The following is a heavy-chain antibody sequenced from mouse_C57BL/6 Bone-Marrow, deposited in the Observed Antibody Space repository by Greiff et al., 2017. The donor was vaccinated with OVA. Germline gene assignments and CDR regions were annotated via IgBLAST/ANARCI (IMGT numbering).Heavy chain of an antibody. CDR1: GYTFTSYW. Sequence: VKLQQPGAELVKPGASVKLSCKASGYTFTSYWMQWVKQRPGQGLEWIGEIDPSDSYTNYNQKFKGKATLTVDPSSSTAYMQRSSLTSEDSAVYYCAIVTTVVAYYCDYWGQGTTLTVSS. CDR3: AIVTTVVAYYCDY. J-gene: IGHJ2*01. D-gene: IGHD1-1*01. CDR2: IDPSDSYT. V-gene: IGHV1-50*01.